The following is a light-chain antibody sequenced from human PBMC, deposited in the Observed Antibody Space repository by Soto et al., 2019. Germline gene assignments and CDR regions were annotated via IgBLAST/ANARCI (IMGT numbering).Light chain of an antibody. CDR2: GAS. Sequence: EYVLTQSPGILSLSPGERATLSCRASQSVSSRYLAWYQQKPGQAPRLLIYGASSRATGIPDRFSGGGSGTDFNLTISRLEPEDFAVYYCQQYGSSPPITFGGGTKAEIK. CDR1: QSVSSRY. V-gene: IGKV3-20*01. J-gene: IGKJ4*01. CDR3: QQYGSSPPIT.